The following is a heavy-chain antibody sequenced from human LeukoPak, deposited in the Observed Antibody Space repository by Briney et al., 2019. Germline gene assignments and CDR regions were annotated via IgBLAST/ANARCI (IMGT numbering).Heavy chain of an antibody. D-gene: IGHD5-18*01. Sequence: ASMKVSCKASGYTLTSYGINWVRQAPGQGLEWMGWISTYNGNTNYAQKLQGRVSMTTDTSTSTAYMELRSLRSDDTALYYCARDFGYSYGYADYWGQGTLVTVSS. CDR2: ISTYNGNT. CDR3: ARDFGYSYGYADY. V-gene: IGHV1-18*01. CDR1: GYTLTSYG. J-gene: IGHJ4*02.